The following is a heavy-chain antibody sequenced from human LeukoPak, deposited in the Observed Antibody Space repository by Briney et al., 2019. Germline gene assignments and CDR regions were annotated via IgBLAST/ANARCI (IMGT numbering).Heavy chain of an antibody. CDR3: ARDDLGYCNGGSCYTLYDY. CDR1: GFTVNNNY. CDR2: ISSSSSYI. J-gene: IGHJ4*02. Sequence: GGSLRLSCAASGFTVNNNYMNWVRQAPGKGLEWVSSISSSSSYIYYADSVKGRFTISRDNAKNSLYLQMNSLRAEDTAVYYCARDDLGYCNGGSCYTLYDYWGQGTLVTVSS. D-gene: IGHD2-15*01. V-gene: IGHV3-21*04.